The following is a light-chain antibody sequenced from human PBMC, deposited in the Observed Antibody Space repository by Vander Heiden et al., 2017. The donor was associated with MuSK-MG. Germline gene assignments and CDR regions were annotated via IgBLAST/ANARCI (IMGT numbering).Light chain of an antibody. J-gene: IGLJ2*01. V-gene: IGLV2-14*01. CDR2: DVS. CDR3: CAYTSSSTLV. Sequence: SALTQPASVSGSPGQSITISCTGTRSDVGGNNYVSWYQQHPDNAHKLMIFDVSKRPAGVSTRFSDSKSGNTASLTISALQAEDEADYYCCAYTSSSTLVFGGGTKLTVL. CDR1: RSDVGGNNY.